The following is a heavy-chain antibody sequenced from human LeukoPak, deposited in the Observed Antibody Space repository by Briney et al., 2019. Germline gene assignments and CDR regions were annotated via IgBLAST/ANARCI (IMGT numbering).Heavy chain of an antibody. J-gene: IGHJ5*02. CDR2: IYYSGST. D-gene: IGHD5-24*01. V-gene: IGHV4-59*01. CDR3: ARARDGHINNWFDP. CDR1: GGSINSYY. Sequence: SETLSLTCAVSGGSINSYYWSWIRQPPGKGLEWIGYIYYSGSTEYNPSLKSRVTISVDTSKNQFSLKMSSVTAADTAVYYCARARDGHINNWFDPWGQGTLVTVSS.